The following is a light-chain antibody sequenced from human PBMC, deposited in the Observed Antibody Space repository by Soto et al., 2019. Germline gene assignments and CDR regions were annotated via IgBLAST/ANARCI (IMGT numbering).Light chain of an antibody. J-gene: IGKJ1*01. CDR1: QSVSSN. V-gene: IGKV3-15*01. CDR2: GAS. Sequence: ETVMTQSPATLSVSPGESATLSCRASQSVSSNLAWYQQKGGQAPRLLIYGASTRATGIPARFSGSGSGTEFTLPISSLLSADFAVYYCQQYKNWPPWTFGQGTKVEIK. CDR3: QQYKNWPPWT.